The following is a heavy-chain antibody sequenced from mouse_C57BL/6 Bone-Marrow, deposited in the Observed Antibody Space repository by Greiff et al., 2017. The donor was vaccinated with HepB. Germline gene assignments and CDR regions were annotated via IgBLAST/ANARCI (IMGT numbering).Heavy chain of an antibody. CDR2: IDPSDSYT. V-gene: IGHV1-59*01. D-gene: IGHD2-4*01. J-gene: IGHJ3*01. Sequence: QVQLQQPGAELVRPGTSVKLSCKASGYTFTSYWMHWVKQRPGQGLEWIGVIDPSDSYTNYNQKFKGKATLTVDTSSSTAYMQLSSLTSEDSAVYYCARRGGLYYDYDWFAYWGQGTLVTVSA. CDR1: GYTFTSYW. CDR3: ARRGGLYYDYDWFAY.